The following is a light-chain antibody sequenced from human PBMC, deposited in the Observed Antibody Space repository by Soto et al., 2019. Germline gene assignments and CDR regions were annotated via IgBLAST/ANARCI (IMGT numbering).Light chain of an antibody. V-gene: IGKV3-11*01. CDR2: DAS. Sequence: EIVLTQSPATLSLSPGERATLSCRASQSVSSYLAWYQQKPGQAPRLLIYDASNRATGIPARFSGSGSGTDFTRTISILVPEDFAVYYCQQRSKWLTFGGGTNVEVK. CDR1: QSVSSY. J-gene: IGKJ4*01. CDR3: QQRSKWLT.